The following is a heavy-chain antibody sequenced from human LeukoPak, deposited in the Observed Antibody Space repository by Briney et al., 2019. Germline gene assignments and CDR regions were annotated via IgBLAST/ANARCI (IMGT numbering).Heavy chain of an antibody. Sequence: PGGSLRLSCAASGFTFSSYGMHWVRQAPGKGLEWVAVIWYDGSNKYYADSVKGRFTISRDNSKNTLYLQMNSLRAEDTAVYYCARAWGSYRQYYFDYWGQGTLVTVSS. CDR3: ARAWGSYRQYYFDY. D-gene: IGHD3-16*02. J-gene: IGHJ4*02. CDR2: IWYDGSNK. CDR1: GFTFSSYG. V-gene: IGHV3-33*01.